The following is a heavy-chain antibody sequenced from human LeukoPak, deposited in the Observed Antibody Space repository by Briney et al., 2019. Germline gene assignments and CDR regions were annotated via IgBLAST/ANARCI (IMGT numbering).Heavy chain of an antibody. D-gene: IGHD5-24*01. J-gene: IGHJ6*02. CDR2: ISYDGSNK. CDR3: AKDGGRRDGYNSYYYGMDV. CDR1: GFTFSSYA. V-gene: IGHV3-30-3*01. Sequence: GGSLRLSCAASGFTFSSYAMHWVRQAPGKGLEWVAVISYDGSNKYYADSVKGRFTISRDNAKNSLYLQMNSLRAEDTALYYCAKDGGRRDGYNSYYYGMDVWGQGTTVTVSS.